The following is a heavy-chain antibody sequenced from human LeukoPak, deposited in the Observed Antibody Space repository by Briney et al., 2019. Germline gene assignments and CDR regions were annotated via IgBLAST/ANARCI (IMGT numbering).Heavy chain of an antibody. D-gene: IGHD3-22*01. Sequence: PGGPLRLSCTASGFSFSSNWMHWVRQAPGKGLVWVSRINSDGSSTSYADSVKGRFTISRDNAKNTVYLQMNSLRAEDTAVYYCARGSYYYDSRGWGQGTLVTVSS. CDR2: INSDGSST. J-gene: IGHJ4*02. CDR3: ARGSYYYDSRG. CDR1: GFSFSSNW. V-gene: IGHV3-74*01.